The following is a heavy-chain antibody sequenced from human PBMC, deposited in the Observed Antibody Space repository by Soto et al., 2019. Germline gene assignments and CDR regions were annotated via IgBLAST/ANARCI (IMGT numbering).Heavy chain of an antibody. CDR3: ARDRYYDILTGYHLGYYYSVMDD. Sequence: VSVQVSCKASGGTFSSYAISWVRQAPGQGLEWMGWISAYNGNTNYAQKLQGRVTMTTDTSTSTAYMELRSLRSDDTAVYYCARDRYYDILTGYHLGYYYSVMDDWGKGTPVTVSS. D-gene: IGHD3-9*01. J-gene: IGHJ6*04. CDR1: GGTFSSYA. V-gene: IGHV1-18*01. CDR2: ISAYNGNT.